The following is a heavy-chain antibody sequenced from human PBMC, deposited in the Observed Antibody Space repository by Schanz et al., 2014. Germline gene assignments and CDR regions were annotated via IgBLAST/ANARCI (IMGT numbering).Heavy chain of an antibody. Sequence: EVHLLESGGGLVQPGGSLRLSCAASGFTFSSYSMNWVRQAPGKGLEWVSAISGSGGSTYYADSVKGRFTISRDNSKNSLYLQMNSLRPEDTAVYYCARGGFGEVSYFDYWGQGTLVTVSS. J-gene: IGHJ4*02. CDR1: GFTFSSYS. D-gene: IGHD3-10*01. V-gene: IGHV3-23*01. CDR2: ISGSGGST. CDR3: ARGGFGEVSYFDY.